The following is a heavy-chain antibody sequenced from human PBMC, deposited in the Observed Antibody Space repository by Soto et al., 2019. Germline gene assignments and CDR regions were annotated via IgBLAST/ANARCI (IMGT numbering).Heavy chain of an antibody. CDR2: IRSKANSYAT. D-gene: IGHD3-3*01. CDR1: GFTFSGSA. J-gene: IGHJ4*02. CDR3: ARGVYDFWSGHPKRLDY. V-gene: IGHV3-73*02. Sequence: EVQLVESGGGLVQPGGSLKLSCAASGFTFSGSAMHWVRQASGKVLEWVGRIRSKANSYATAYAVSVKGRFTISRDDSRNTAYLQMNSLKTEDTAVYYCARGVYDFWSGHPKRLDYWGQGTVVTVSS.